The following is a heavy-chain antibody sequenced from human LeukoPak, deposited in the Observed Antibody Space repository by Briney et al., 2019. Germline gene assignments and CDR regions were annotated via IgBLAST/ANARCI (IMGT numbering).Heavy chain of an antibody. J-gene: IGHJ6*02. CDR2: INPSGGST. Sequence: ASVKVSCKASGYTFTSYYMHWVRQAPGQGLEWMGIINPSGGSTSYAQKFQGRVTMTRDTSTSTVYMELSSLRSEDTAVYYCAREPHPPSRYCSSTSCHYYYYGMDVWGQGTTVTVSS. CDR3: AREPHPPSRYCSSTSCHYYYYGMDV. V-gene: IGHV1-46*01. D-gene: IGHD2-2*01. CDR1: GYTFTSYY.